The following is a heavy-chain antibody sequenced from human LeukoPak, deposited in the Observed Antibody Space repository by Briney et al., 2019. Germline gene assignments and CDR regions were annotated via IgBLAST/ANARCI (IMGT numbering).Heavy chain of an antibody. CDR3: ARSELLWFGGVNSGFDY. J-gene: IGHJ4*02. V-gene: IGHV4-59*01. D-gene: IGHD3-10*01. Sequence: SETLSLTCTVSGGSISSYYWSWVRQPPGKGLEWIGYVYYSGSTNYNPSLKSRVTISVDTSENQFSLKLSSVTAADTAVYYCARSELLWFGGVNSGFDYWGQGTLVTVSS. CDR1: GGSISSYY. CDR2: VYYSGST.